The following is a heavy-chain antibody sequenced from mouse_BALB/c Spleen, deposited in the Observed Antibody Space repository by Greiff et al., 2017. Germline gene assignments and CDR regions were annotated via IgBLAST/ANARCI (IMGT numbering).Heavy chain of an antibody. CDR2: ISYDGSN. CDR3: ARLIYYGNPYAMDY. V-gene: IGHV3-6*02. J-gene: IGHJ4*01. CDR1: GYSITSGYY. D-gene: IGHD2-1*01. Sequence: ESGPGLVKPSQSLSLTCSVTGYSITSGYYWNWIRQFPGNKLEWMGYISYDGSNNYNPSLKNRISITRDTSKNQFFLKLNSVTTEDTATYYCARLIYYGNPYAMDYWGQGTSVTVSS.